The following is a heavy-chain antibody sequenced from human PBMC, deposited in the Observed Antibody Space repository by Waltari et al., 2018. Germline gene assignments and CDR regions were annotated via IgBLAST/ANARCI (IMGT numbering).Heavy chain of an antibody. CDR1: GASTGGYY. Sequence: VQLQESGPGLVKTSGTLSLTCSVTGASTGGYYWSVLRQSPGTGLEWIGYIYYNGETTYNPSLKGRVTISQDTSKRQFSLTLNSVTAADTAVYYCATDVLAAADVTFFDHWGQGIRVSVSS. J-gene: IGHJ4*02. V-gene: IGHV4-59*01. D-gene: IGHD6-13*01. CDR2: IYYNGET. CDR3: ATDVLAAADVTFFDH.